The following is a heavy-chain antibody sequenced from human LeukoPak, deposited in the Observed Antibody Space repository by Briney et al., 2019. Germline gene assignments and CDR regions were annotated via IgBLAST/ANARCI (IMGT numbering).Heavy chain of an antibody. J-gene: IGHJ6*02. Sequence: PGGSLRLSCAASGFTYDDYAMHWLRQAPGKGLEWVSGISWNSGSIGCADSVKGRFTISRDNAKNSLYLQMNSLRAEDTALYYCAKDMYYDFWSGYPIPGAFYGMDVWGQGTTVTVSS. CDR1: GFTYDDYA. D-gene: IGHD3-3*01. CDR2: ISWNSGSI. CDR3: AKDMYYDFWSGYPIPGAFYGMDV. V-gene: IGHV3-9*01.